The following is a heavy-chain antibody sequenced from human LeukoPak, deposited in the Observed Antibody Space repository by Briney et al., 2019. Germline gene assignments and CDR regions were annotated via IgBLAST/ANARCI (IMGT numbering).Heavy chain of an antibody. CDR1: GGSISSSSYY. CDR3: ARALPLLWFGDHWAWFDP. D-gene: IGHD3-10*01. J-gene: IGHJ5*02. Sequence: SETLSLTCTVSGGSISSSSYYWGWIRQPPGKGLEWIGSIYYSGSTYYNPSLKSRVTISVDTSKNQFSLKLSSVTAADTAVYYCARALPLLWFGDHWAWFDPWGQGTLVTVSS. CDR2: IYYSGST. V-gene: IGHV4-39*07.